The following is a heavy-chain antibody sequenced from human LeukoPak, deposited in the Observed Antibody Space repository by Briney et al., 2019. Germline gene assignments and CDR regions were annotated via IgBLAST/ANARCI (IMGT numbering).Heavy chain of an antibody. CDR2: IYSGGST. CDR1: GFTVSSNY. J-gene: IGHJ3*02. D-gene: IGHD3-10*01. Sequence: PGGSLRLSCAASGFTVSSNYMSWVRQAPGKGLEWVSVIYSGGSTYYVDSVKGRFTISRDNSKNTLYLQMNSLRAEDTAVYYCARDLVWFGELGAFDIWGQGTMVIVSS. V-gene: IGHV3-66*01. CDR3: ARDLVWFGELGAFDI.